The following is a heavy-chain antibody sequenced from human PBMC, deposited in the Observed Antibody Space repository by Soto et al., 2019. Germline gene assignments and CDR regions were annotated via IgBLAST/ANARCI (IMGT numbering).Heavy chain of an antibody. Sequence: ASVKVSCKASGYTFTSYGISWVRQAPGQGLEWMGWISAYNGNTNYAQKLQGRVTMTTDTSTSTAYMELRSLRSDDTAVYYCARDRPYGSGSYYTLFSYYYYYYGRDVWGQGTTVTVSS. CDR1: GYTFTSYG. CDR3: ARDRPYGSGSYYTLFSYYYYYYGRDV. J-gene: IGHJ6*02. CDR2: ISAYNGNT. V-gene: IGHV1-18*01. D-gene: IGHD3-10*01.